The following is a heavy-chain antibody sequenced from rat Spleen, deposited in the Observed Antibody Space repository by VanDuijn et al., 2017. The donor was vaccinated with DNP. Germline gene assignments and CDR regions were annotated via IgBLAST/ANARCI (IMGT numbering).Heavy chain of an antibody. CDR2: ISYDGGST. D-gene: IGHD1-11*01. V-gene: IGHV5-20*01. J-gene: IGHJ2*01. Sequence: EVQLVESGGGLVQPGRSMKLSCAASRFTFSNYYMAWVRQAPTKGLEWAAYISYDGGSTYYGDSVRGRFTISRDYAKSTLYLQMDSLRSEDTATYYCTTDFERGYWGQGVMVTVSS. CDR3: TTDFERGY. CDR1: RFTFSNYY.